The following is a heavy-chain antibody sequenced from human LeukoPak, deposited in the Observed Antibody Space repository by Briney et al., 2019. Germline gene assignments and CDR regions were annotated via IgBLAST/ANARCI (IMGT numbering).Heavy chain of an antibody. J-gene: IGHJ4*02. D-gene: IGHD6-13*01. CDR3: ARTSSSWYLSRVAFDY. Sequence: SMRGRLTISRDNSKNTLYLQMNSLRAEDTAVYYCARTSSSWYLSRVAFDYWGQGTLVTVSS. V-gene: IGHV3-30*01.